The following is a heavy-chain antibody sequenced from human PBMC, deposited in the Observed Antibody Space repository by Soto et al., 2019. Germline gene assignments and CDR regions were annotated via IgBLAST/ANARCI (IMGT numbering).Heavy chain of an antibody. D-gene: IGHD6-19*01. CDR1: GFTFSGYW. V-gene: IGHV3-7*03. J-gene: IGHJ3*02. CDR3: ARPAVAGGAFDI. CDR2: IKQDGSEK. Sequence: LRLSCAASGFTFSGYWMSWVRQAPGKGLEWVANIKQDGSEKYYVDSVKGRFAISRDNAKNSLYLQMNSLRAEDTAVYYCARPAVAGGAFDIWGQGTMVTVSS.